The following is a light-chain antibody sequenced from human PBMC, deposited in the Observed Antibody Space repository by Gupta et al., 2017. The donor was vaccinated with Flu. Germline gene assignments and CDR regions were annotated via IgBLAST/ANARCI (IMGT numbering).Light chain of an antibody. CDR2: DVS. J-gene: IGLJ1*01. CDR1: NSNY. V-gene: IGLV2-11*03. CDR3: CAQAVTWRV. Sequence: CGSPGQSGTSSCTGTNSNYVSWYQQHPGKTRRLIIYDVSERTAGDPDRFSGSKSDNTAALTISGLQAEEEADDYCCAQAVTWRVCGPGTEVTV.